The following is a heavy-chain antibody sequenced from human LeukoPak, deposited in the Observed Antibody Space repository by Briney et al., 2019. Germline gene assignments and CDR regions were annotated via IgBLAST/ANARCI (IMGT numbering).Heavy chain of an antibody. D-gene: IGHD2-2*01. CDR2: INHSGST. J-gene: IGHJ3*02. V-gene: IGHV4-34*01. CDR1: GGSFSGYY. CDR3: ARGSYCSSTSCYADAFDI. Sequence: SETLSLTCAVYGGSFSGYYWSWIRQPPGKGLEWIGEINHSGSTNYNPSLKSRVTISVDTSKNQFSLKLSSVTAADTAVYYCARGSYCSSTSCYADAFDIWGQGTMVTVSS.